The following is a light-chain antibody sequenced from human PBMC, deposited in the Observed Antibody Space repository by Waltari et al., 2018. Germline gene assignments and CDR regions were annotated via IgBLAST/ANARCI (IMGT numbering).Light chain of an antibody. Sequence: QSALTQPASVSGSPGQSITIPCTGTSSDIGGYNYASWYQQHPGKAPKVLIYEGSKRPSVVSHRFSGSKSGNTASLTISGLQADDEADYYCGSYTSSSSLDVVFGGGTELTVL. CDR1: SSDIGGYNY. J-gene: IGLJ3*02. V-gene: IGLV2-14*03. CDR2: EGS. CDR3: GSYTSSSSLDVV.